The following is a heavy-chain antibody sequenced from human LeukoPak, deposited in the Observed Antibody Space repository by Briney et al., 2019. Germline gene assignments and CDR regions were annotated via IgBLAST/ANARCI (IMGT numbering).Heavy chain of an antibody. CDR1: GFTFSSYT. Sequence: PGGSLRLSCAASGFTFSSYTMNWVRQAPGKGLEWVSSISSTSGYIYYADSVKGRFTISRDNAKNSLCLQMNSLRAEDTAVYYCVRGTAATTTFDYWGQGTLITVSS. D-gene: IGHD2-15*01. V-gene: IGHV3-21*01. J-gene: IGHJ4*02. CDR3: VRGTAATTTFDY. CDR2: ISSTSGYI.